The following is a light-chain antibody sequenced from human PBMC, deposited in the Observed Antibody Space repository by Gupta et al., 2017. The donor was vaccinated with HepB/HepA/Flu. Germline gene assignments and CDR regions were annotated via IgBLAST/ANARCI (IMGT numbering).Light chain of an antibody. J-gene: IGKJ4*01. CDR3: QQENSSPFT. V-gene: IGKV4-1*01. CDR2: WAS. Sequence: DIVMTQSPDFLAVSLGERATINCKSSQTVLDSSNNNNYLAWYQQKPGQPPKVLIYWASTRECGVPDRFSGRGAGTDFTLSISNRQAEDVAVYYCQQENSSPFTFGGGTKVDIK. CDR1: QTVLDSSNNNNY.